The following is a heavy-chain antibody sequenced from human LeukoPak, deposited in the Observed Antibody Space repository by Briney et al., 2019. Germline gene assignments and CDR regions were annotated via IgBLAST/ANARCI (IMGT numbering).Heavy chain of an antibody. CDR1: GDSITSDDYY. V-gene: IGHV4-30-4*01. CDR2: IYYTGST. Sequence: SETLSLTCSVSGDSITSDDYYWSWIRQPPGKGLEWIGYIYYTGSTYYNPSLKSRVTISVDTSKNQFSLKLSSVTAADTAVYYCASGLEDDSSGYYCGYWGQGTLVTVSS. D-gene: IGHD3-22*01. CDR3: ASGLEDDSSGYYCGY. J-gene: IGHJ4*02.